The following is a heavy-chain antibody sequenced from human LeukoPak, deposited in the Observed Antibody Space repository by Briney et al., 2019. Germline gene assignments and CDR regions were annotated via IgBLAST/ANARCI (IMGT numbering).Heavy chain of an antibody. D-gene: IGHD3-10*02. J-gene: IGHJ6*04. CDR3: AELGITMIGGV. V-gene: IGHV3-30*18. CDR1: GFTFSSYG. CDR2: ISYDGSNK. Sequence: GGSLRLSCSASGFTFSSYGMNWVRQAPGKGLEWVAVISYDGSNKYYADSVKGRFTISRDNSKNTLYLQMNSLRAEDTAVYYCAELGITMIGGVWGKGTTVTISS.